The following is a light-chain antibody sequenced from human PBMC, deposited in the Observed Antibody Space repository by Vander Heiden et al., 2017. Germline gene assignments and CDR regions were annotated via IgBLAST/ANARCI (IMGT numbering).Light chain of an antibody. Sequence: SSELTQPPSVSVSPGQTARITCSGDTLGNKYVCWYQQRSGQSPVLVIYQDNKRPSGIPERLSGSNSGNTATLTISGTQAVDEADYYCQAWDSSIAVFGGGTKLTVL. J-gene: IGLJ2*01. V-gene: IGLV3-1*01. CDR2: QDN. CDR1: TLGNKY. CDR3: QAWDSSIAV.